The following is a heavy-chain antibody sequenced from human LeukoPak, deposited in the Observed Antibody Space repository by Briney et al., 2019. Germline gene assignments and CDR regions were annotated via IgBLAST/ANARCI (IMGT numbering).Heavy chain of an antibody. Sequence: ASVNVSCKPSGYTFTKYLIHWVGPAPGQGLAWMETINPSGDSTNYAQMFQGRVTMTEDTSTSTASMELSSLTSEATAVYYCARHSYCVFDNCAYWLDPWGPGTLITVSS. J-gene: IGHJ5*02. CDR3: ARHSYCVFDNCAYWLDP. D-gene: IGHD2-21*01. V-gene: IGHV1-46*01. CDR2: INPSGDST. CDR1: GYTFTKYL.